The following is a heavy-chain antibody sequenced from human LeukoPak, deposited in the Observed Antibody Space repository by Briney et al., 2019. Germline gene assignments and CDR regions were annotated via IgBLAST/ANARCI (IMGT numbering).Heavy chain of an antibody. CDR1: GGSISSYY. CDR2: IYYSGST. CDR3: ARGFYGSGSYSPPYYYMDV. Sequence: PSETLPLTCTVSGGSISSYYWSWIRQPPGKGLEWIGYIYYSGSTNYNPSLKSRVTISVDTSKNQFSLKLSSVTAADTAVYYCARGFYGSGSYSPPYYYMDVWGKGTTVTISS. J-gene: IGHJ6*03. V-gene: IGHV4-59*01. D-gene: IGHD3-10*01.